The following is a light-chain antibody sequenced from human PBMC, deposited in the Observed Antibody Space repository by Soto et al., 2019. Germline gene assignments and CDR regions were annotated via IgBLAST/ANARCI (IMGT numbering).Light chain of an antibody. Sequence: QSALTQPPSASGSPGQSVTVSCTGTSSDIGGYNFVSWYQQHPGKAPKLIIYDVSKRPSGVPDRFSGSKSGNTASLTVSGLQAEDEAEYYCSSYAGGHTLVFGGGTKLTVL. CDR1: SSDIGGYNF. CDR3: SSYAGGHTLV. J-gene: IGLJ2*01. CDR2: DVS. V-gene: IGLV2-8*01.